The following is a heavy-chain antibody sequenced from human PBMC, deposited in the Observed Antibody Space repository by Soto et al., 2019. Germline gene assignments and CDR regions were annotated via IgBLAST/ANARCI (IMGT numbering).Heavy chain of an antibody. V-gene: IGHV4-31*03. CDR3: ARVTRRVYYYDSSGYQNAFDI. CDR1: GGSISSGGYY. J-gene: IGHJ3*02. D-gene: IGHD3-22*01. CDR2: IYYSGST. Sequence: SETLSLTCTVSGGSISSGGYYWSWIRQHPGKGLKWIGYIYYSGSTYYNPSLKSRVTISVDTSKNQFSLKLSSVTAADTAVYYCARVTRRVYYYDSSGYQNAFDIWGQGTMVTVS.